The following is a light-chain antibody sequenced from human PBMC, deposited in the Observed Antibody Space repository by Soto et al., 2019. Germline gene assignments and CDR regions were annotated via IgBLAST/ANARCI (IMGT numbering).Light chain of an antibody. CDR2: DAS. V-gene: IGKV3-11*01. J-gene: IGKJ1*01. Sequence: EIVLTQSPATLALSPGERATLSCRARQSVSSYLAWYQPKPGQAPRLLIYDASNRATGIPARFSGSGSGTDFTLTISSLEPEDFAVYYCQQRSNWPWTFGQGTKVEIK. CDR1: QSVSSY. CDR3: QQRSNWPWT.